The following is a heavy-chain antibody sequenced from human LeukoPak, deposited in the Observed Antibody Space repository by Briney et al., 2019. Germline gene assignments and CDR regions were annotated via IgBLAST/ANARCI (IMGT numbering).Heavy chain of an antibody. D-gene: IGHD4-11*01. CDR3: ARQHPVTSEMDV. Sequence: SQTLSLTCAVSGGSISSGSYYWSWIRQPAGKGLEWIGRIYTSGSTNYNPSLKSRVTISVDTSKNQFSLKLSSVTAADTAVYYCARQHPVTSEMDVWGKGTTVTVSS. CDR1: GGSISSGSYY. J-gene: IGHJ6*04. CDR2: IYTSGST. V-gene: IGHV4-61*02.